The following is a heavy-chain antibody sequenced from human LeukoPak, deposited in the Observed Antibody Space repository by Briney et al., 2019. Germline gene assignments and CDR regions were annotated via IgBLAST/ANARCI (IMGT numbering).Heavy chain of an antibody. V-gene: IGHV1-69*04. CDR1: EGTFTNYA. D-gene: IGHD2-15*01. CDR2: IIPIVGIA. Sequence: SVKVSCKASEGTFTNYAINWVRQAPGQGLEWMGRIIPIVGIANYAQKFQGRVTITADKSTTTAHMELSSLRSEDTAVYYCARGGIDCSGGSCFYYFDHWGQGTLVTVSS. J-gene: IGHJ4*02. CDR3: ARGGIDCSGGSCFYYFDH.